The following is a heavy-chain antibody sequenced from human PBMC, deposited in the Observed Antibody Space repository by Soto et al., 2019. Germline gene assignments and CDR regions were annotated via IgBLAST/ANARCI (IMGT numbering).Heavy chain of an antibody. CDR3: ARDNYANLDY. V-gene: IGHV1-2*02. D-gene: IGHD2-8*01. Sequence: ASVKVSCKASGYTFTAYYMHWVRQAPGQGLEWMGWVNPGNGTTSFAQKFQGRVTMTRDTSISTAYMELSGLRSDDTAMYYCARDNYANLDYWGQGTMVTVS. CDR2: VNPGNGTT. J-gene: IGHJ4*02. CDR1: GYTFTAYY.